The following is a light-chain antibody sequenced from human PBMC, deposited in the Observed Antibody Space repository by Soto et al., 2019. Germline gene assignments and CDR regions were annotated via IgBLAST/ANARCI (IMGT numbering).Light chain of an antibody. J-gene: IGLJ1*01. CDR1: SSDVGAYIY. CDR3: SAYSDIDTKV. CDR2: EVN. Sequence: QSALTQPASVSGSPGQSITISCGGTSSDVGAYIYVSWYQQFPGKAPKLILYEVNNRPSGVSNRFSGLKSDTTASLTISGLQPEDEADYYCSAYSDIDTKVFGTGTKLTVL. V-gene: IGLV2-14*03.